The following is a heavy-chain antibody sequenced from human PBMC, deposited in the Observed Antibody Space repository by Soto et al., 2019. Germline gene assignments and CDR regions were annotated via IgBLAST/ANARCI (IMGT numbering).Heavy chain of an antibody. CDR3: ARQWANDWNGRDFFDF. D-gene: IGHD1-1*01. CDR1: GGSLRNYY. Sequence: QVQLQESGPGLVKPSETLSLTCTVSGGSLRNYYWSWIRQPPGKGLEWIGHIYYSGNTNYNPSLRRRVTMSVDTSNSQFSLTVTSVTAADTAVYYCARQWANDWNGRDFFDFWGQGTMVTVSS. V-gene: IGHV4-59*08. J-gene: IGHJ3*01. CDR2: IYYSGNT.